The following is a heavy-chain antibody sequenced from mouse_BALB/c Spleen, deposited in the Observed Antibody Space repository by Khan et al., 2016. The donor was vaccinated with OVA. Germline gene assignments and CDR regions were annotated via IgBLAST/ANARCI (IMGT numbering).Heavy chain of an antibody. V-gene: IGHV2-6-1*01. CDR2: IWSDRTI. J-gene: IGHJ4*01. CDR1: GFSLTNYG. Sequence: QVQLKESGPGLVAPSQSLSITCTISGFSLTNYGVHWVRQPPGKGLEWLVVIWSDRTITYSSVLKSRLSISKDNSKSQVLLKMNSLQTDDTAMYYCARQPYYHYYIMDYWGQGTSVTVSS. CDR3: ARQPYYHYYIMDY. D-gene: IGHD2-10*01.